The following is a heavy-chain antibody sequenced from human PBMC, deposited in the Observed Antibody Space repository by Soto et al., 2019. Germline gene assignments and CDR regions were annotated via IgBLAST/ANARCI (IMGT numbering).Heavy chain of an antibody. CDR1: GDSISSRSHY. CDR2: IFYTGAT. Sequence: SETLSLTCAVSGDSISSRSHYWNWIRRVPGKGLEFIGYIFYTGATYYNPSLRGRISMSVDTSKNQFSLTLRSVTAADTAIYYCAREGRHSGGMRESRFDPWGQGTQVTVSS. J-gene: IGHJ5*02. CDR3: AREGRHSGGMRESRFDP. D-gene: IGHD3-10*01. V-gene: IGHV4-31*11.